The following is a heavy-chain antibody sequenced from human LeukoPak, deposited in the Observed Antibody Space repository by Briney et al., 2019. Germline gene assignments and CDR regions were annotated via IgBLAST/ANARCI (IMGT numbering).Heavy chain of an antibody. CDR3: ARETSPKGAHYMDV. CDR1: GCSISSYY. CDR2: IYTSGST. J-gene: IGHJ6*03. Sequence: SETLYLTCTVSGCSISSYYWSWIRQPAGKGLEWIGRIYTSGSTNYNPSLKSSVTMSVDTSKNQFSLKLSSVTPADTAVYYCARETSPKGAHYMDVWGKGTTVTISS. D-gene: IGHD3-16*01. V-gene: IGHV4-4*07.